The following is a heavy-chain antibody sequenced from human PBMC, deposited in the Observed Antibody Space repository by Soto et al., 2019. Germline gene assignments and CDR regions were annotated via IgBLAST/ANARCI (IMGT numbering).Heavy chain of an antibody. V-gene: IGHV1-2*02. CDR2: INPNNGDT. CDR3: ARHGGDDYVFDY. CDR1: GYTFTGYY. D-gene: IGHD5-12*01. Sequence: QVQLVQSGAEVKKPGASVKVSCKASGYTFTGYYIHWVRQAPGQGLEWMGWINPNNGDTNYAQKFQCRVSINRDTPTSTAYMDMSSLRFDETAVYYCARHGGDDYVFDYCGQGTGVAVSS. J-gene: IGHJ4*02.